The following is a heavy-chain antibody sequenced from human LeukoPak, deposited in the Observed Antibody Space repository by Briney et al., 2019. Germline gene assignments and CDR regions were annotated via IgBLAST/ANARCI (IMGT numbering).Heavy chain of an antibody. CDR2: IRSKAYGGTT. CDR1: GFTFGDHA. J-gene: IGHJ5*02. Sequence: GRSLRLSCTASGFTFGDHAMSWVRQAPGKGLEWVGFIRSKAYGGTTEDAASVKGRFTISRDGSKSIAYLQMNSLKTEDTAVYYCTRACSSTSCPASGFDPWGQGTLVTVSS. D-gene: IGHD2-2*01. CDR3: TRACSSTSCPASGFDP. V-gene: IGHV3-49*04.